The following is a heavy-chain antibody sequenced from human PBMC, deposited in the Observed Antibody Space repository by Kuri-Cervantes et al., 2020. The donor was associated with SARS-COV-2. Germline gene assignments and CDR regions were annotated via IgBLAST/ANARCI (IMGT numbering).Heavy chain of an antibody. J-gene: IGHJ4*02. Sequence: GESLKISCKGSGYSFTSYWISWVRQMPGKGLEWMGRIDPSDSYTNYSPSFQGHVTISADKSISTAYLQWSSLRASDTAMYYCARHPTNYDILTGANFDYWGQGTLVTVSS. CDR1: GYSFTSYW. D-gene: IGHD3-9*01. CDR2: IDPSDSYT. CDR3: ARHPTNYDILTGANFDY. V-gene: IGHV5-10-1*01.